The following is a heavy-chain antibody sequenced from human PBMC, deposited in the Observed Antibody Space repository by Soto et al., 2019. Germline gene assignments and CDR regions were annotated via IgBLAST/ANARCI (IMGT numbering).Heavy chain of an antibody. CDR1: GGSISSYY. Sequence: PSETLSLTCTVSGGSISSYYWSWIRQPPGKGMEWIGYIYYSGSTNYNPSLKSRVTISVDTSKNQFSLKLSSVTAADTAVYYCARGRYSSSWYGLGFDYWGQGTLVTVSS. J-gene: IGHJ4*02. CDR2: IYYSGST. CDR3: ARGRYSSSWYGLGFDY. V-gene: IGHV4-59*12. D-gene: IGHD6-13*01.